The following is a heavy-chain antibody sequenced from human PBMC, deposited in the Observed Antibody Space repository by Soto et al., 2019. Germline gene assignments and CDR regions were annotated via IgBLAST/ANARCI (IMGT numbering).Heavy chain of an antibody. CDR2: INHSGST. CDR1: GGSFSGYY. D-gene: IGHD1-1*01. Sequence: SETLSLTCAVYGGSFSGYYWSWIRQPPGKGLEWIGEINHSGSTNYNPSLKSRVTISVDTSKNQFSLKLSSVTAADTAVYYCASLDNWNVDYYYGMDVWGQGTTVTVSS. J-gene: IGHJ6*02. CDR3: ASLDNWNVDYYYGMDV. V-gene: IGHV4-34*01.